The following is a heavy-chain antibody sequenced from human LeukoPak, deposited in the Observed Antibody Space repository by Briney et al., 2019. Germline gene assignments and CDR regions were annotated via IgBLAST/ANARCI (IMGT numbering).Heavy chain of an antibody. Sequence: PSETLSLTCAVYGGSFSGYYWSWIRQPPGKGLEWIGEINHSGSTNYNPSLKSRVTISVDTSKNQFSLKLSSVTAADTAVYYCARCSEIWVVAQYYYGMDVWGQGTTVTVSS. CDR2: INHSGST. CDR1: GGSFSGYY. D-gene: IGHD2-15*01. CDR3: ARCSEIWVVAQYYYGMDV. J-gene: IGHJ6*02. V-gene: IGHV4-34*01.